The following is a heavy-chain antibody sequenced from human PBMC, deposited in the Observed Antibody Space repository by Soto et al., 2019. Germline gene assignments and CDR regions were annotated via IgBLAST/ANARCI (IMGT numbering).Heavy chain of an antibody. J-gene: IGHJ4*02. CDR3: AKDKMEQWLVGGYYDY. V-gene: IGHV3-23*01. CDR2: TIDSGGRS. CDR1: GFTFSSHA. Sequence: GGSLRLSCAASGFTFSSHAMSWVRQAPGKGLEWVSSTIDSGGRSYHADSVRGRFTISRDNSKNTLYLQMNSLRADDTAIYYCAKDKMEQWLVGGYYDYWGQGALVTVSS. D-gene: IGHD6-19*01.